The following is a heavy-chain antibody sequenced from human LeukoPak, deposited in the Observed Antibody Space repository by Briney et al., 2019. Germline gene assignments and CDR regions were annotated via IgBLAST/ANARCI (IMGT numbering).Heavy chain of an antibody. J-gene: IGHJ4*02. D-gene: IGHD3-16*01. CDR2: INPNSGGT. V-gene: IGHV1-2*02. Sequence: ASVTVSCKASGYTFTAYYFHWVRHAPGRGLEWMGWINPNSGGTTYAQKFQGRVTLTRDTSISTIYMELTNLSYDDTAVYYCARNGRGTYDYWGQGTLVTVSS. CDR3: ARNGRGTYDY. CDR1: GYTFTAYY.